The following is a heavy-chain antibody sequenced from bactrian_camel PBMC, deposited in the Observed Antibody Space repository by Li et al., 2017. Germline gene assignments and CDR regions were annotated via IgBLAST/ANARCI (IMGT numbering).Heavy chain of an antibody. CDR1: EYTYSSDC. CDR3: ARSPWYADRCLSRSDNY. D-gene: IGHD2*01. CDR2: HNVGSGTT. V-gene: IGHV3S40*01. Sequence: VQLVESGGGSVQAGESLRLSCAASEYTYSSDCMGWFRQAPGKQREGVVTHNVGSGTTYYADSVEGRFTLPLDHAKNTMYLQMNSLKPEDTAMYYCARSPWYADRCLSRSDNYWGQGTQVTVS. J-gene: IGHJ4*01.